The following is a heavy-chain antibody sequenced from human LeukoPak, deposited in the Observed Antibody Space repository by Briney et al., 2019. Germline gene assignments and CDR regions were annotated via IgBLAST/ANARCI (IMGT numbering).Heavy chain of an antibody. Sequence: GASVKVSCKASGGTFSSYAISWVRQAPGQGLEWMGRIIPTLGIANYAQKFQGRVTITADKSTSTAYVELSSLRSEDTAVYYCATGGSRYYYGSGSYFYWGQGTLVTVSS. CDR1: GGTFSSYA. CDR3: ATGGSRYYYGSGSYFY. J-gene: IGHJ4*02. CDR2: IIPTLGIA. D-gene: IGHD3-10*01. V-gene: IGHV1-69*04.